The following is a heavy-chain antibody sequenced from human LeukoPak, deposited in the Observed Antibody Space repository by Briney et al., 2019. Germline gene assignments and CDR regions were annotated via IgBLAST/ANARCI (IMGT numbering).Heavy chain of an antibody. V-gene: IGHV3-53*01. D-gene: IGHD2-2*01. CDR2: FYSPGST. CDR1: GFTVTTKS. J-gene: IGHJ1*01. CDR3: ASARESCIGSTCCEYFHH. Sequence: GGSLRLSCAASGFTVTTKSMAWVRQAPGRGRECVSVFYSPGSTDYADSVHGRFTISRDNSLNTLFLQMNSLRLEDTAVYYCASARESCIGSTCCEYFHHWGQGTPLTVSS.